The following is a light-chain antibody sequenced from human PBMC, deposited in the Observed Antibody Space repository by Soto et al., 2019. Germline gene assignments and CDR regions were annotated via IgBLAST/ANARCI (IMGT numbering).Light chain of an antibody. V-gene: IGKV3-20*01. Sequence: PGERVTLSCRASQSVSSSYLTWYQQKPGQAPRLLIYGASTRATGIPDRFSGSGSGTDFTLTISRLAPEDFAVYYCQQYASSPTFGGGTKVDIK. CDR3: QQYASSPT. CDR2: GAS. CDR1: QSVSSSY. J-gene: IGKJ4*01.